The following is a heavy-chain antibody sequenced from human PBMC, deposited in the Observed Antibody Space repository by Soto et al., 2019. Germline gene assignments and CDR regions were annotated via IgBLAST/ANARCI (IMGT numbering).Heavy chain of an antibody. CDR2: DVHRGTT. V-gene: IGHV4-4*02. D-gene: IGHD6-19*01. J-gene: IGHJ4*02. Sequence: QVQLQESGPGLVEPSGTLSLTSAVSGASVSDNNWWSWVRQPPRKRLEWIGEDVHRGTTTHNPSLRIRGTISMDKTKNQISLTLRSVTAADSAVYYCARHIGVTGTRGFDYWGQGTLVTVSS. CDR1: GASVSDNNW. CDR3: ARHIGVTGTRGFDY.